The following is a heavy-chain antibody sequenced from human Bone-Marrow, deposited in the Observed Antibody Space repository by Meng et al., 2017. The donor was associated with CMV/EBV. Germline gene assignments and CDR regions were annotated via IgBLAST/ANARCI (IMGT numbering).Heavy chain of an antibody. Sequence: GGSLRLSCTASGFTFGDYAMSWVRQAPGKGLEWVGFIRSKAYGGTTEYAASVKGRFTISRDDSKSIAYLQMNSLKTEDTAVYYCTRQYDPYSSLFTFDYWGQGTLVTVSS. D-gene: IGHD6-6*01. CDR3: TRQYDPYSSLFTFDY. V-gene: IGHV3-49*04. J-gene: IGHJ4*02. CDR2: IRSKAYGGTT. CDR1: GFTFGDYA.